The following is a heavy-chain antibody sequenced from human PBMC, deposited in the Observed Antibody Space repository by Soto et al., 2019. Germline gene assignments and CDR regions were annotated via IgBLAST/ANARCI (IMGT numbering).Heavy chain of an antibody. J-gene: IGHJ6*02. V-gene: IGHV3-48*02. CDR1: GFTFSSCS. CDR2: ISSSSSTI. D-gene: IGHD1-1*01. CDR3: ATAQDGSPVTTSTGNYYYYGMDV. Sequence: GGSLRLSCAASGFTFSSCSMNWVRQAPGQGLEWVSYISSSSSTIYYADSVKGRFTISRDNAKNSLYLQMNSLRDEDTAVYYCATAQDGSPVTTSTGNYYYYGMDVWGQGTTVTVSS.